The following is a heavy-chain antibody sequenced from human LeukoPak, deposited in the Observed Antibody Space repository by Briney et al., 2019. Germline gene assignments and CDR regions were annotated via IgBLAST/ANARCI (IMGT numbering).Heavy chain of an antibody. Sequence: SETLSLTCTVSGGSISSSSYYWGWIRQPPGKGLEWIGSIYYSGSTFYNPSLKSRVTISVDTSKNQFSLKLSSVTAADTAVYYCATDFWSGTNIIDYWGQGTLVTVSS. CDR1: GGSISSSSYY. CDR2: IYYSGST. J-gene: IGHJ4*02. CDR3: ATDFWSGTNIIDY. V-gene: IGHV4-39*07. D-gene: IGHD3-3*01.